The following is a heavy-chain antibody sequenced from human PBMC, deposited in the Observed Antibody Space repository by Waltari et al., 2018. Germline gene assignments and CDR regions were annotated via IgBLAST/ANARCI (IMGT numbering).Heavy chain of an antibody. D-gene: IGHD3-10*01. Sequence: VQVLESGGGLVQPGGSLRLSCLAPGFPFISSAMRWVRQTPKKEMEWVATVTGTDSPYYADSAMGRFTISRDNSKNSIYLQMSRLSAEDTGVYYCAKGSGMDVWGRGTTVTVSS. CDR3: AKGSGMDV. J-gene: IGHJ6*02. V-gene: IGHV3-23*01. CDR2: VTGTDSP. CDR1: GFPFISSA.